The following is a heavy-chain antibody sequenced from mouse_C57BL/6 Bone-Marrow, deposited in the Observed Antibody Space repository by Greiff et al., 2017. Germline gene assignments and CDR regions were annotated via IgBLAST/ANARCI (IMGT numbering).Heavy chain of an antibody. D-gene: IGHD1-1*01. CDR1: GYTFTSYW. V-gene: IGHV1-59*01. CDR2: IDPSDSYT. Sequence: QVHVKQPGAELVRPGTSVKLSCKASGYTFTSYWMHWVKQRPGQGLEWIGVIDPSDSYTNYNQKFKGKATLTVDTSSSTAYMQLSSLTSEDSAVYYCARRYYGSGKALAYWGQGTLVTVSA. CDR3: ARRYYGSGKALAY. J-gene: IGHJ3*01.